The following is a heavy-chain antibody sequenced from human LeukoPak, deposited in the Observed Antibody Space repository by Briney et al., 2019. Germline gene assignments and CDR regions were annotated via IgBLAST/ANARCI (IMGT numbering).Heavy chain of an antibody. V-gene: IGHV1-18*01. CDR1: GYTFTSYG. J-gene: IGHJ4*02. D-gene: IGHD3-16*01. CDR3: ARDVGRSYDLDY. Sequence: ASVKVSCKASGYTFTSYGISGVRQAPGQGLEWMGWISAYNGNTDYAQSLQGRVTMTIDTSTSTVYMELRSLRSDDTAGYYCARDVGRSYDLDYWGQGTLVTVSS. CDR2: ISAYNGNT.